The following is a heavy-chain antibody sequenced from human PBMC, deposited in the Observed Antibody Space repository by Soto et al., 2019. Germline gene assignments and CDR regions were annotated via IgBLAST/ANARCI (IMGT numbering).Heavy chain of an antibody. J-gene: IGHJ5*02. V-gene: IGHV4-34*01. Sequence: PSETLSLTCAVYGGSFSGYYWSWIRQPPGKGLEWIGEINHSGSTNYNPSLKSRVTISVDTSKNQFSLKLSSVTAADTAVYYCARGLFRVHIVVVPAASGFDPWGQGTLVTVSS. CDR1: GGSFSGYY. D-gene: IGHD2-2*01. CDR2: INHSGST. CDR3: ARGLFRVHIVVVPAASGFDP.